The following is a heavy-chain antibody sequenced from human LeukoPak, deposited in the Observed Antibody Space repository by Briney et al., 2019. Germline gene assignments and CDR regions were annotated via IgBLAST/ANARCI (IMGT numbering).Heavy chain of an antibody. V-gene: IGHV3-11*01. J-gene: IGHJ6*03. CDR3: ARVAVVGGYYYYMDV. CDR1: GFTFSDYY. Sequence: GGSLRLSCAASGFTFSDYYMSWIRQASGKGLEWVSYISSSGSTIYYADSVKGRFTISRDNAKNSLYLQMNSLRAEDTAVYYCARVAVVGGYYYYMDVWGKGTTVTVSS. CDR2: ISSSGSTI. D-gene: IGHD1-26*01.